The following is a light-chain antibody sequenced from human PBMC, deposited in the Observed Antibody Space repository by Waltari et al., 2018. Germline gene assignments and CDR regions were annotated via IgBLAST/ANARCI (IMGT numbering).Light chain of an antibody. CDR3: QQRSDWPT. Sequence: EIVLTQAPTTLSLSPGERDTLSCRASQSVANYLAWYQQKPGQAPRLLIFNASNRATGIPARFSGSVSGTDVTLTISSLEPEDFAVYYCQQRSDWPTFGGGTKVEIK. V-gene: IGKV3-11*01. CDR1: QSVANY. J-gene: IGKJ4*01. CDR2: NAS.